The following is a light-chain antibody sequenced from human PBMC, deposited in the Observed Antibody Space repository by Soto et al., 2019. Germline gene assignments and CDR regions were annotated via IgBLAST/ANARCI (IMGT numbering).Light chain of an antibody. J-gene: IGLJ1*01. Sequence: QSVLTQPASESRSPGQSITICSTGTSSDVGSYNLVSWYQQHPGKAPKLMIYEVSKRPSGVSNRFSGSKSGNTASLTISGLQAEDEADYYCCSYAGSSTPLIFGTGTKVTVL. CDR3: CSYAGSSTPLI. V-gene: IGLV2-23*02. CDR1: SSDVGSYNL. CDR2: EVS.